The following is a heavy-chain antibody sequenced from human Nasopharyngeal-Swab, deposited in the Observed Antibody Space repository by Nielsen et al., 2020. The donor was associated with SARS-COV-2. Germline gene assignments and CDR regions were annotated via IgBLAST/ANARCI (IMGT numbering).Heavy chain of an antibody. CDR1: GFIFDDYT. Sequence: GESLKISCTASGFIFDDYTMHWVRQAPGKGLEWVSLINGDGNSPYYGDSVKGRFTISRDNSKNSLYLQMNSLRTEDTALYYCAKDMAEVGATDYWGQGTLVTVSS. CDR3: AKDMAEVGATDY. CDR2: INGDGNSP. V-gene: IGHV3-43*02. D-gene: IGHD1-26*01. J-gene: IGHJ4*02.